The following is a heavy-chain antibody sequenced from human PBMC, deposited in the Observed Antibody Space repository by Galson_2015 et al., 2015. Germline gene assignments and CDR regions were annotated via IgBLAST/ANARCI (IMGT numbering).Heavy chain of an antibody. CDR3: ARGAYYYDSSGYSLRFGYFEL. CDR2: IIPIFGTA. J-gene: IGHJ2*01. CDR1: GGTFSSYA. Sequence: SVKVSCKASGGTFSSYAISWVRQAPGQGLEWMGGIIPIFGTANYAQKFQGRVTITADESTSTAYMELSSLRSEDTAVYYCARGAYYYDSSGYSLRFGYFELWGRGTLVTVSS. D-gene: IGHD3-22*01. V-gene: IGHV1-69*13.